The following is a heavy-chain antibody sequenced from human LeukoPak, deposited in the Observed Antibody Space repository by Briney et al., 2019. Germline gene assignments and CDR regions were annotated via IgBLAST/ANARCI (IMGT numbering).Heavy chain of an antibody. CDR1: GYTFTTYE. CDR2: MNPNSGNT. Sequence: GASVNVSCTASGYTFTTYEIHWVRQASGQGLEWMGWMNPNSGNTGYTQKFQGRVTMTRSTSINTAYMELSNLRSEDTAVYYCARGASRSFDYWGQGTLVAVSS. CDR3: ARGASRSFDY. V-gene: IGHV1-8*02. J-gene: IGHJ4*02.